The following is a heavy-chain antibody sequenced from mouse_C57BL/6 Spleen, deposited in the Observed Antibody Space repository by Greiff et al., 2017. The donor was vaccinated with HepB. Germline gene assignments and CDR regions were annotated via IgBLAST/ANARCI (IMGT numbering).Heavy chain of an antibody. CDR1: GYSITSGYY. CDR3: ARDNWDVSFAY. Sequence: EVQRVESGPGLVKPSQSLSLTCSVTGYSITSGYYWNWIRQFPGNKLEWMGYISYDGSNNYNPSLKNRISITRDTSKNQFFLKLNSVTTEDTATYYCARDNWDVSFAYWGQGTLVTVSA. D-gene: IGHD4-1*01. CDR2: ISYDGSN. J-gene: IGHJ3*01. V-gene: IGHV3-6*01.